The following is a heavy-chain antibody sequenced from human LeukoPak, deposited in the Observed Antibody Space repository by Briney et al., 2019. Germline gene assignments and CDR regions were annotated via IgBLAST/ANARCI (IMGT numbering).Heavy chain of an antibody. CDR3: ARGRWFGEGMDV. CDR2: IYSGGST. D-gene: IGHD3-10*01. V-gene: IGHV3-66*02. J-gene: IGHJ6*03. CDR1: GFTVSINY. Sequence: GGSLRLSCAASGFTVSINYMSWVRQAPGKGLEWVSVIYSGGSTYYPDSVKGRFTISRDNCKNTLYLQMNSLRAEDTAVYYCARGRWFGEGMDVWGKGTTVTVSS.